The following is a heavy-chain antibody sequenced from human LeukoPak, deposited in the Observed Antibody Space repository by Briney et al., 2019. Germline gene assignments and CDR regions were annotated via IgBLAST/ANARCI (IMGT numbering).Heavy chain of an antibody. J-gene: IGHJ4*02. D-gene: IGHD1-26*01. V-gene: IGHV3-30*18. CDR2: ISYDGSNK. Sequence: GGSLRLSCAASGFTVSSNYMSWVRQAPGKGLEWVAVISYDGSNKYYADSVKGRFTISRDNSKNTLYLQMNSLRAENTAVYYCAKGGSPGGPVDYWGQGTLVTVSS. CDR1: GFTVSSNY. CDR3: AKGGSPGGPVDY.